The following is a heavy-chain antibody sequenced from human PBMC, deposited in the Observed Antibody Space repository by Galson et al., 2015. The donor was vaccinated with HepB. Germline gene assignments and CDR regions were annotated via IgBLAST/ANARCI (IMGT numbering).Heavy chain of an antibody. CDR1: GFTFGDYA. J-gene: IGHJ1*01. V-gene: IGHV3-49*03. D-gene: IGHD3-22*01. CDR3: TRGYYYDSSGYYYVGYFQH. CDR2: IRSNAYGGTT. Sequence: SLRLSCAASGFTFGDYAMSWFRQAPGKGLEWVGFIRSNAYGGTTEYAASVKGRFTISRDDSKSIAYLQMNSLKTEDKAVYYCTRGYYYDSSGYYYVGYFQHWGQGTLVTVSS.